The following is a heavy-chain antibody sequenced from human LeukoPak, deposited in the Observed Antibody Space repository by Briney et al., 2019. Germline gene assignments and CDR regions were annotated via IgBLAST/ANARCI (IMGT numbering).Heavy chain of an antibody. CDR1: GFTFSSYS. J-gene: IGHJ4*02. Sequence: GRSLRLSCAASGFTFSSYSMNWVRQAPGKGLEWVSSISSSSSYIYYTDSVKGRFTLSRDNAKSSLYLQMNSLRAEDTAVYYCATTVAGTADYWGQGTLVTVSS. D-gene: IGHD6-19*01. CDR3: ATTVAGTADY. CDR2: ISSSSSYI. V-gene: IGHV3-21*01.